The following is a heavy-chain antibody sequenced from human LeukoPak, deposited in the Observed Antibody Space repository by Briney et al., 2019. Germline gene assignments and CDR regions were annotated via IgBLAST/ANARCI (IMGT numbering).Heavy chain of an antibody. V-gene: IGHV3-23*01. Sequence: GGSLRLSCAASGFTVSSNYMSWVRQAPGKGLEWVSAISGSGGSTYYADSVKGRFTISRDNSKNTLYLQMNSLRAEDTAVYYCAKEPTRPGGSRYFDYWGQGTLVTVSS. CDR1: GFTVSSNY. CDR3: AKEPTRPGGSRYFDY. D-gene: IGHD2-15*01. J-gene: IGHJ4*02. CDR2: ISGSGGST.